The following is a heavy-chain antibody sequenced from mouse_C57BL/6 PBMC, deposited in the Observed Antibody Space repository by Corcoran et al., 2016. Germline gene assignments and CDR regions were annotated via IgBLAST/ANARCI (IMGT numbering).Heavy chain of an antibody. Sequence: QVQLQQSGAKLVRPGTSVKMSCKDSGYTFTNYWIGWAKQRPGHGLEWIGDIYPGGGYTNYNEKFKGKGTLTADKSSSTTYMQFSSLTSEDSAIYYGARENYGSSYDYWGQGTTLTVSS. CDR3: ARENYGSSYDY. D-gene: IGHD1-1*01. J-gene: IGHJ2*01. CDR1: GYTFTNYW. CDR2: IYPGGGYT. V-gene: IGHV1-63*01.